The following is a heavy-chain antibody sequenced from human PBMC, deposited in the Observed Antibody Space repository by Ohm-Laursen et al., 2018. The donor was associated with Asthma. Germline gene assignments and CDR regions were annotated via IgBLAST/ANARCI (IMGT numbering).Heavy chain of an antibody. Sequence: SLRLSCAASGFTFSSYGMHWVRQAPGKGLEWVAVISYDGSNKYYADSVKGRFTISRDNSKNTLYLQMNSLRAEDTAVYYCARDGIAVAGTEYAFDIWGQGTMVTVSS. CDR2: ISYDGSNK. CDR1: GFTFSSYG. V-gene: IGHV3-30*03. J-gene: IGHJ3*02. CDR3: ARDGIAVAGTEYAFDI. D-gene: IGHD6-19*01.